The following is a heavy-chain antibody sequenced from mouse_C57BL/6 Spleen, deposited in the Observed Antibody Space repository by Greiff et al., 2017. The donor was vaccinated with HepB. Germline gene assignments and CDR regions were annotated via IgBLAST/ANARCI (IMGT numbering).Heavy chain of an antibody. J-gene: IGHJ2*01. CDR2: ISDGGSYT. Sequence: EVNVVESGGGLVKPGGSLKLSCAASGFTFSSYAMSWVRQTPEKRLEWVATISDGGSYTYYPDNVKGRFTISRDNAKNNLYLQMSHLKSEDTAMYYCAREGVTTVVAYYFDYWGQGTTLTVSS. CDR3: AREGVTTVVAYYFDY. V-gene: IGHV5-4*01. CDR1: GFTFSSYA. D-gene: IGHD1-1*01.